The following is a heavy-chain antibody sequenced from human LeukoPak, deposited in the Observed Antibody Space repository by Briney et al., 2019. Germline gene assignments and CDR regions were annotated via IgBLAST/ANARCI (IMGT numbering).Heavy chain of an antibody. D-gene: IGHD7-27*01. Sequence: WVRQPPGKGLEWIGAIYYSGTTFYNPSLKSRVTISVDTSKNQFSLKLTSVTADTAVYYCARHGDGGDLLTYFDYWGQGILVTVSS. J-gene: IGHJ4*02. CDR3: ARHGDGGDLLTYFDY. CDR2: IYYSGTT. V-gene: IGHV4-39*01.